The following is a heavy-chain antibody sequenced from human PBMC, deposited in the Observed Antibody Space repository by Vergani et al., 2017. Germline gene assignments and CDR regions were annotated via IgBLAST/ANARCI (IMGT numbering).Heavy chain of an antibody. CDR3: ARDRPAYYDYVWGGYRYTNYCYGMDV. D-gene: IGHD3-16*02. J-gene: IGHJ6*02. V-gene: IGHV4-30-4*08. Sequence: QVQLQESGPGLVKPSQTLSLTCTVSGGSISSGDYYWSWIRQPPGKGLEWIGYIYYSGSTYYNPSLKSRVTISVDTSKNQFSLKLSSVTAADTAVYYCARDRPAYYDYVWGGYRYTNYCYGMDVWGQGTTVTVSS. CDR2: IYYSGST. CDR1: GGSISSGDYY.